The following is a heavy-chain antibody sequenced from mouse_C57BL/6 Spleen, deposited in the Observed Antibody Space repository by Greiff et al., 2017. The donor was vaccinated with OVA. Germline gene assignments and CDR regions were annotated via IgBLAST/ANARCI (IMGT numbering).Heavy chain of an antibody. J-gene: IGHJ1*03. Sequence: EVKLEESGPGLVKPSQSLSLTCSVTGYSITSGYYWNWIRQFPGNKLEWMGYISYDGSNNYNPSLKNRISITRDTSKNQFFLKLNSVTTEDTATYYCARDRSYGSSEYFDVWGTGTTVTVSS. CDR1: GYSITSGYY. V-gene: IGHV3-6*01. CDR3: ARDRSYGSSEYFDV. D-gene: IGHD1-1*01. CDR2: ISYDGSN.